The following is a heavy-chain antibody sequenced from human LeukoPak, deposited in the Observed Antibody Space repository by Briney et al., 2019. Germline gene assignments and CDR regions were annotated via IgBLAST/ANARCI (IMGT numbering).Heavy chain of an antibody. D-gene: IGHD2-21*02. V-gene: IGHV3-7*03. CDR2: IKQDGSQE. CDR1: RFTLSTYW. Sequence: GGSLRLSCAASRFTLSTYWMSWVRQAPGKGLEWVAHIKQDGSQEYYVDSVKGRFTISRDSAKNSLYLQMNSLRAEDTAVYYCAKTEYCGGDCYPLFDYWGQGTLVTVSS. J-gene: IGHJ4*02. CDR3: AKTEYCGGDCYPLFDY.